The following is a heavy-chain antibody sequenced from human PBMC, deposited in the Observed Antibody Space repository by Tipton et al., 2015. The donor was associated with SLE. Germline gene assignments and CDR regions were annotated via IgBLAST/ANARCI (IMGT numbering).Heavy chain of an antibody. Sequence: SLRLSCAASGFTVSSNYMSWVRQAPGKGLEWVSVIYSGDSTYYADSGKGRFTISRDHSKNTLYLQMNSLRAEDTDVYYCARAMVRGEWYFDYWGQGTLVTVSS. V-gene: IGHV3-53*01. D-gene: IGHD3-10*01. CDR2: IYSGDST. J-gene: IGHJ4*02. CDR3: ARAMVRGEWYFDY. CDR1: GFTVSSNY.